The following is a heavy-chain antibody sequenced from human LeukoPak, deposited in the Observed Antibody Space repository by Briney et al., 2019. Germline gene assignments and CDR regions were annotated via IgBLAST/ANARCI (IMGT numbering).Heavy chain of an antibody. CDR2: INHSGST. D-gene: IGHD6-13*01. CDR3: ARSSPLSWSGWFDP. CDR1: GVSFSGYY. V-gene: IGHV4-34*01. J-gene: IGHJ5*02. Sequence: KASETLSLTCAVYGVSFSGYYWSWIRQPPGKGLEWIGEINHSGSTNYNPSLKSRVTISVDTSKNQFSLKLSSVTAADTAVYYCARSSPLSWSGWFDPWGQGTLVTVSS.